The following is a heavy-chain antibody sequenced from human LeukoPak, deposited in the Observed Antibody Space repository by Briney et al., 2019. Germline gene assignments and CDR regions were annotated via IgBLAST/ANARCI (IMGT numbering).Heavy chain of an antibody. CDR1: GYTFTGYY. D-gene: IGHD6-13*01. Sequence: ASVKVSCKASGYTFTGYYMHWVRQAPGQGLEWMGWINPNSGGTNYAQKFQGRVTMTRDTSISTAYMELSRLRSDDTAVYYCARDSSSSRPPKFDPWGQGTLVTVSS. J-gene: IGHJ5*02. CDR2: INPNSGGT. V-gene: IGHV1-2*02. CDR3: ARDSSSSRPPKFDP.